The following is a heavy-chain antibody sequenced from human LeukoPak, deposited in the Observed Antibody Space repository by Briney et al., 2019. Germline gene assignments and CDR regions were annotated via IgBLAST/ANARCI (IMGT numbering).Heavy chain of an antibody. CDR3: ARGPSSDY. J-gene: IGHJ4*02. CDR2: MNPNSSNT. D-gene: IGHD5/OR15-5a*01. Sequence: ASVTVSCKASGYTFTSYDINWVRQATGQGLEWMGWMNPNSSNTGYAEKFQGRVTITRNTSISTAYMELSSLRSEDTAVYYCARGPSSDYWGQGTLVTVSS. CDR1: GYTFTSYD. V-gene: IGHV1-8*03.